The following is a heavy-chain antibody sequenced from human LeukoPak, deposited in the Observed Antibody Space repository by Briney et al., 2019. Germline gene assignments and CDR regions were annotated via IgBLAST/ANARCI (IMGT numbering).Heavy chain of an antibody. D-gene: IGHD2-15*01. Sequence: GGSLRLSCAASGFTFSSYWMSWVRQAPGKGLEWVANIKQDGSEKYYVDSVKGRFTISRDNAKNSLYLQMNSLRAEDTAVYYCARDNNIVVVVAAYYMDVWGKGTTVTVSS. V-gene: IGHV3-7*01. J-gene: IGHJ6*03. CDR3: ARDNNIVVVVAAYYMDV. CDR2: IKQDGSEK. CDR1: GFTFSSYW.